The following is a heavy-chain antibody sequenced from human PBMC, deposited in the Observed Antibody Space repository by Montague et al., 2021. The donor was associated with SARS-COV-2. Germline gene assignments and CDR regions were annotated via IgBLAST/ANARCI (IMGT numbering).Heavy chain of an antibody. D-gene: IGHD2-2*01. CDR2: INHSGSA. CDR3: ARVRAVPAAMRIFSLGRSYYGMDV. V-gene: IGHV4-34*01. J-gene: IGHJ6*02. CDR1: GGSFSGYY. Sequence: SETLSLTCAVYGGSFSGYYWSWTRQPPGKGLEWIGEINHSGSANYNPSLKSRVTISVDTSKNQFSLKLSSVTAADTAVYYCARVRAVPAAMRIFSLGRSYYGMDVWGQGTTVTVSS.